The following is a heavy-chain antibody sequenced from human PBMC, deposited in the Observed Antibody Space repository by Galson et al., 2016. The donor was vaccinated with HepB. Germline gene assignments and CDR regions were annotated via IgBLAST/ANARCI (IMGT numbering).Heavy chain of an antibody. Sequence: SLRLSCAASGFRFSSYAVSWVRQAPGKGLEWVSGISGSGGRTYYADSVKGRFTISRDNSKNTVYLQMNSLRVEDTAVYYCAARYGEFLMVFDYWGQGTLVTVSS. D-gene: IGHD3-10*01. J-gene: IGHJ4*02. CDR2: ISGSGGRT. V-gene: IGHV3-23*01. CDR3: AARYGEFLMVFDY. CDR1: GFRFSSYA.